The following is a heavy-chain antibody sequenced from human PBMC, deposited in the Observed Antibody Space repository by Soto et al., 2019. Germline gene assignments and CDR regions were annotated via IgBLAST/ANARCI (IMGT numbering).Heavy chain of an antibody. Sequence: QVQLQQWGAGLLKPSETLSLTCAVYGGSFSGYYWTWIRQPPGPGLEWMGESNHSGSTNYNPSRKSRFAISVDTYKNQFSRKLTAVTAADTAVYYCARDKITGLFDYWGQGTLVTVSS. CDR1: GGSFSGYY. D-gene: IGHD2-8*02. CDR2: SNHSGST. J-gene: IGHJ4*02. CDR3: ARDKITGLFDY. V-gene: IGHV4-34*01.